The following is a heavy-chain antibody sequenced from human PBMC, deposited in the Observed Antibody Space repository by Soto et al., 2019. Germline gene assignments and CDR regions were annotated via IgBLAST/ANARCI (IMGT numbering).Heavy chain of an antibody. CDR1: GASVSRTGFH. J-gene: IGHJ4*02. CDR2: IYEGETT. D-gene: IGHD3-10*01. V-gene: IGHV4-39*01. Sequence: QLQLQESGPGLVTPSETLSLTCAVSGASVSRTGFHWGWIRQPPGQGLEWIGSIYEGETTFYNSSLKGRVTISADTSKNQFSLRLTSVTAADTAVYYCARRGSGHTFDYWGQGTLVTVSS. CDR3: ARRGSGHTFDY.